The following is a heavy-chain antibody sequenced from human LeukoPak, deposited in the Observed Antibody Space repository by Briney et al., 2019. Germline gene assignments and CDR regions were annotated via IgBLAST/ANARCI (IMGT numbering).Heavy chain of an antibody. CDR3: ARPTYYYDSSGYYGLIY. V-gene: IGHV3-33*08. CDR1: GFTFSSYG. Sequence: GGSLRLSCAASGFTFSSYGMHWVRQAPGKGLEWVAVIWYDGSNKYYADSVKGRFTISRDNSKNTLYLQMNSLRAEDTAVYYCARPTYYYDSSGYYGLIYWGQGTLVTVSS. CDR2: IWYDGSNK. D-gene: IGHD3-22*01. J-gene: IGHJ4*02.